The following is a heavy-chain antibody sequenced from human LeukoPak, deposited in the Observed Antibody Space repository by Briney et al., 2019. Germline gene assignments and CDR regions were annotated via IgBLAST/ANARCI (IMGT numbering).Heavy chain of an antibody. Sequence: GGSLRLSCAASGFTFSSYGMHWVRQAPGKGLEWVAVISYDGSNKYYADSVKGRFTISRDNSKNTLYLQMHSLRAEDTAVYYCAKGLEQWLVRQLSVDPWGQGTLSPSPQ. J-gene: IGHJ5*02. D-gene: IGHD6-19*01. CDR1: GFTFSSYG. CDR2: ISYDGSNK. CDR3: AKGLEQWLVRQLSVDP. V-gene: IGHV3-30*18.